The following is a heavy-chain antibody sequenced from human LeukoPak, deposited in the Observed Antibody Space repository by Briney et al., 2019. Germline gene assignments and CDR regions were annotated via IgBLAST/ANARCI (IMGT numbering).Heavy chain of an antibody. Sequence: PGGSLRLSCAASGFTFSSYSMNWVRQAPGKGLEWVSYISSGSSTIYYADSVKGRFTISRDNAKNSLYLQMNSLRAEDTAVYYCARAGLWDYYDSSDHVYYFDYWGQGTLVTVSS. CDR2: ISSGSSTI. J-gene: IGHJ4*02. CDR3: ARAGLWDYYDSSDHVYYFDY. D-gene: IGHD3-22*01. V-gene: IGHV3-48*01. CDR1: GFTFSSYS.